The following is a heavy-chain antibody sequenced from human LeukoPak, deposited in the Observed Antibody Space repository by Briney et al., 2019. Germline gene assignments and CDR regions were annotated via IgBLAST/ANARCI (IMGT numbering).Heavy chain of an antibody. D-gene: IGHD3-10*01. CDR2: INPNTGGT. J-gene: IGHJ6*03. Sequence: ASVKVSCKASGYIFTGQDMHWVRQAPGQGLEWMGWINPNTGGTHYAQRFQGRVTMTRATSISTAYMELSSLTPDDTAVYYCARVRGDRDYYYMDVWGKGTTVTVSS. CDR1: GYIFTGQD. CDR3: ARVRGDRDYYYMDV. V-gene: IGHV1-2*02.